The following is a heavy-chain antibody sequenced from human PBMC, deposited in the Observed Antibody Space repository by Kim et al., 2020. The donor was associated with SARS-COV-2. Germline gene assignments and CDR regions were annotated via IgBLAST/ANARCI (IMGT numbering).Heavy chain of an antibody. CDR3: VYRGRGYRSFFDY. CDR2: IDPSGTT. J-gene: IGHJ4*02. Sequence: SETLSLTCAVSGGSFSGHYWSWVRQAPGKGLEWIGEIDPSGTTNYNPSLESRVAISGDTSQDQFFLRLSSLTAADTATYYCVYRGRGYRSFFDYWGQGTLVTVSS. CDR1: GGSFSGHY. V-gene: IGHV4-34*01. D-gene: IGHD5-18*01.